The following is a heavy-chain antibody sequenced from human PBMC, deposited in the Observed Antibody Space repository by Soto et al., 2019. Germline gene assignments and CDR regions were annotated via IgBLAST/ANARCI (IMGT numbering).Heavy chain of an antibody. J-gene: IGHJ4*02. CDR3: ARVAAAGTVDY. V-gene: IGHV3-7*04. CDR1: GFTFSSYW. CDR2: IKQDGSEK. D-gene: IGHD6-13*01. Sequence: GGSLRLSCAASGFTFSSYWMSWVRQAPGKGLEWVANIKQDGSEKYYMDSVKGRFTISRDNAKNSLYLQMNSLRAEDTAVYYCARVAAAGTVDYWGQGTLVTVSS.